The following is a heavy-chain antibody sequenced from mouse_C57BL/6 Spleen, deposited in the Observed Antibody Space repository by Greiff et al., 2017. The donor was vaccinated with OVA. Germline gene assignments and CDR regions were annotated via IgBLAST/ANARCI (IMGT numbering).Heavy chain of an antibody. V-gene: IGHV5-6*02. J-gene: IGHJ4*01. CDR2: ISSGGSYT. D-gene: IGHD3-1*01. Sequence: DVMLVESGGDLVKPGGSLKLSCAASGFTFSSYGMSWVRQTPDKRLEWVATISSGGSYTYYPDSVKGRFTISRDNAKNTLYLQMSSLKSEDTAMYYCARPINRDYYYAMDYWGQGTSVTVSS. CDR3: ARPINRDYYYAMDY. CDR1: GFTFSSYG.